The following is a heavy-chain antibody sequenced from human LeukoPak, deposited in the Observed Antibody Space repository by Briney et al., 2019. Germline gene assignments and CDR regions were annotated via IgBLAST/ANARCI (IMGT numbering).Heavy chain of an antibody. D-gene: IGHD3-22*01. CDR3: ARDRDYYDSSGYYEN. J-gene: IGHJ4*02. Sequence: GGSLRLSCAASGFTFSDYAMTWVRQAPGKGLEWVSSISSSSSYIYYADSVKGRFTISRDNAKNSLYLQMNSLRAEDTAVYYCARDRDYYDSSGYYENWGQGTLVTVSS. CDR2: ISSSSSYI. V-gene: IGHV3-21*01. CDR1: GFTFSDYA.